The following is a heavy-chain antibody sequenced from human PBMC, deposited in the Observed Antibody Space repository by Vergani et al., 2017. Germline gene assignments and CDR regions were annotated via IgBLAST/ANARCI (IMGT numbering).Heavy chain of an antibody. CDR1: GYSFTSYW. Sequence: EVQLVQSGAEVKKPGESLRISCKGSGYSFTSYWISWVRQMPGKGLEWMGRIDPSDSYTNYSPSFQGHVTISADKSISTAYLQWSSRKASDTAMYYCASSGGPKNWFDPWGQGTLVTVSS. V-gene: IGHV5-10-1*03. D-gene: IGHD2-15*01. CDR2: IDPSDSYT. J-gene: IGHJ5*02. CDR3: ASSGGPKNWFDP.